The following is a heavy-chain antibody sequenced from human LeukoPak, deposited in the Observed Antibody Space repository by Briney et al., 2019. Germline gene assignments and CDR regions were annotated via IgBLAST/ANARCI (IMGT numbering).Heavy chain of an antibody. CDR3: ARVGSSGQPI. D-gene: IGHD6-19*01. V-gene: IGHV4-34*01. J-gene: IGHJ2*01. CDR2: INHSGST. Sequence: SETLSLTCAVYGGSFSGYYWSWIRQPPGKGLEWIGEINHSGSTNYNPSLKSRVTISVDTSKNQFSLKLSSVTAADTAVYYCARVGSSGQPIWGRGTLVTVSS. CDR1: GGSFSGYY.